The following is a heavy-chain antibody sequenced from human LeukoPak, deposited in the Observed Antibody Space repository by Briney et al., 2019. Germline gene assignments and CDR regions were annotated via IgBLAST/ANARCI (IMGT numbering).Heavy chain of an antibody. CDR2: ISSTSSTI. J-gene: IGHJ4*02. D-gene: IGHD1-26*01. CDR3: ASHNSGAYGLGY. V-gene: IGHV3-48*01. Sequence: PGGSLRLSCAASGFTFSSFGMNWVRQAPGKGLEWISYISSTSSTIYYANSVKGRFTISRDSAKNSLYLQMNSLRAEDTAVHYGASHNSGAYGLGYWGQGTLVTVSS. CDR1: GFTFSSFG.